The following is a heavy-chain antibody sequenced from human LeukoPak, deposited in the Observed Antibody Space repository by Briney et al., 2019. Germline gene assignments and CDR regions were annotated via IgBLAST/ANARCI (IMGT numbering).Heavy chain of an antibody. J-gene: IGHJ4*02. Sequence: PGGSLRLSCAASGFTFDDYAMHWVRQAPGKGLEWVSGISWNSGSIGYADPVKGRFTISRDNAKNSLYLQMNSLRAEDTALYYCAKVEQRELYFDYWGQGTLVTVSS. V-gene: IGHV3-9*01. CDR3: AKVEQRELYFDY. CDR1: GFTFDDYA. CDR2: ISWNSGSI. D-gene: IGHD1-26*01.